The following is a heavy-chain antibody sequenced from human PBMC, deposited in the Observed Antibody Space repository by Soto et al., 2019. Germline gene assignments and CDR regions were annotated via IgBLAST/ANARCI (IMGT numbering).Heavy chain of an antibody. CDR3: AHRQGVLRFLEWLPYF. CDR2: IYWNDDN. D-gene: IGHD3-3*01. CDR1: GFSLSTSGVG. Sequence: QITLKESGPTLVKPTQTLTLTCTFSGFSLSTSGVGVGWIRQPPGKALEWLALIYWNDDNRYSPSLKSRLTITKDTYKNQVVLTMTNLDPVDTGTFYCAHRQGVLRFLEWLPYFWGQGTLVTVSS. V-gene: IGHV2-5*01. J-gene: IGHJ4*02.